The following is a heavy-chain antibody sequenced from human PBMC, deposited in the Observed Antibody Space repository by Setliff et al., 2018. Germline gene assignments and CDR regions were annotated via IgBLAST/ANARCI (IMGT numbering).Heavy chain of an antibody. D-gene: IGHD6-6*01. CDR2: VNNKNTYM. V-gene: IGHV3-21*01. J-gene: IGHJ4*02. CDR1: GFTFSSYS. Sequence: LRLSCAASGFTFSSYSLSWVRQAPGKGLEWVSSVNNKNTYMSFADSVKGRFTISRDNANNSLFLQMNSLRAEDTAVYYCARSSPRTFDYWGQGTLVTVSS. CDR3: ARSSPRTFDY.